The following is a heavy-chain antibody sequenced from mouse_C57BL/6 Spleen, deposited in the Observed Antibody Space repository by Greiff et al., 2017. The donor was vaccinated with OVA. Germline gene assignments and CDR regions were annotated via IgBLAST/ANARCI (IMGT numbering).Heavy chain of an antibody. CDR3: ARGWLGYFDY. D-gene: IGHD2-3*01. J-gene: IGHJ2*01. Sequence: VQLQQPGAELVMPGASVKLSCKASGYTFTSYWMHWVKQRPGQGLEWIGEIDPSDSYTNYNQKFKGKSTLTVDKSSSTAYMQLSSLTSEDSAVYYCARGWLGYFDYWGQGTTLTVSS. CDR2: IDPSDSYT. V-gene: IGHV1-69*01. CDR1: GYTFTSYW.